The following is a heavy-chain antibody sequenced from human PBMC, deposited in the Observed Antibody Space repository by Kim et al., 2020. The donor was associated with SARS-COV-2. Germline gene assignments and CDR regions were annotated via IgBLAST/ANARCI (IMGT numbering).Heavy chain of an antibody. V-gene: IGHV4-39*01. Sequence: YYDPPLKIRVTVSVDTSKNQFSLKLSSVTAADTAVYYCARRGRYSGYFDYWGQGTLVTVSS. J-gene: IGHJ4*02. CDR3: ARRGRYSGYFDY. D-gene: IGHD5-12*01.